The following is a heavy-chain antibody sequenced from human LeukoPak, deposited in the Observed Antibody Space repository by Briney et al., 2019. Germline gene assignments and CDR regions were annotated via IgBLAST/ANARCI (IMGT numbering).Heavy chain of an antibody. V-gene: IGHV1-8*01. D-gene: IGHD3-22*01. CDR1: GYTFTSYD. Sequence: ASVKVSCKASGYTFTSYDINWVRQATGQGLEWMGWMNPNSGNTGYAQKFQGRVTMTRNTSISTAYMELSRLRSDDTAVYYCALDSSGYYYPIFDYWGQGTLVTVSS. J-gene: IGHJ4*02. CDR2: MNPNSGNT. CDR3: ALDSSGYYYPIFDY.